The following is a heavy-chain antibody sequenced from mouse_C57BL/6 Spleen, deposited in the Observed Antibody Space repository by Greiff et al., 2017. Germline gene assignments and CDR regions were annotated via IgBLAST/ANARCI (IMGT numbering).Heavy chain of an antibody. Sequence: EVQLQQSGPELVKPGASVKIPCKASGYTFTDYNMDWVKQSHGKSLEWIGDINPNNGGTIYNQKFKGKATLTVDKSSSTAYMELRSLTSEDTAVYYCARVGLYYGNSWFAYWGQGTLVTVSA. V-gene: IGHV1-18*01. CDR2: INPNNGGT. D-gene: IGHD2-1*01. CDR3: ARVGLYYGNSWFAY. CDR1: GYTFTDYN. J-gene: IGHJ3*01.